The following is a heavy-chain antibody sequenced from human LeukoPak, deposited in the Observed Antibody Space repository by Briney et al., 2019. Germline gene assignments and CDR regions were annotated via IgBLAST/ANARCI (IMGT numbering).Heavy chain of an antibody. J-gene: IGHJ4*02. CDR1: GGTFSSYA. V-gene: IGHV1-69*04. D-gene: IGHD5-12*01. CDR2: IIPILGIA. Sequence: SVNVSCKASGGTFSSYAISWVRQAPGQGLEWMGRIIPILGIANYAQKFQGRVTITADKSTSTAYMELSSLRSEDTVVYYCARDREVATTKGAFFDYWGQGTLVTVSS. CDR3: ARDREVATTKGAFFDY.